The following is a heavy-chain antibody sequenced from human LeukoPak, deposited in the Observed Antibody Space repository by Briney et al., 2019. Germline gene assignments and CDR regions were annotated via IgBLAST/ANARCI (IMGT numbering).Heavy chain of an antibody. Sequence: PGGSLRLSCAASGFTFSSCWMHWVRQTPGKGLVWVSRINNDGSGTSYADSVKDRFTISRDNAKNILFLQMNSLRAEDTAVYYCAKLESPKRGYDFWSGYNPYYFDYWGQGTLVTVSS. CDR2: INNDGSGT. V-gene: IGHV3-74*01. D-gene: IGHD3-3*01. J-gene: IGHJ4*02. CDR3: AKLESPKRGYDFWSGYNPYYFDY. CDR1: GFTFSSCW.